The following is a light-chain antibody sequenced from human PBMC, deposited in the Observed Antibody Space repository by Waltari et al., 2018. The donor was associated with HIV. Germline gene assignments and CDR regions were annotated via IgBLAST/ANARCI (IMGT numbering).Light chain of an antibody. CDR2: KDD. J-gene: IGLJ2*01. V-gene: IGLV6-57*01. Sequence: NFMLTQPHSVSESPGKTVTISCTRSSGSIASNYVQWYQQRPGSSPTTVIYKDDQRPSGVPDRFSGSIDSSSNSASLTISGLRTEYEADYYCQSYDNENPVLFGGGTKLTVL. CDR3: QSYDNENPVL. CDR1: SGSIASNY.